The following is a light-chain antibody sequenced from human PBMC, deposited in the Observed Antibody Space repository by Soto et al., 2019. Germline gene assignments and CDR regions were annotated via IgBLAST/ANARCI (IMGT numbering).Light chain of an antibody. CDR2: KAS. CDR1: QTISSW. Sequence: DIQMTQSPSTLSGSVGDRVTITCRASQTISSWLAWYQQKPGKAPKLLIYKASTLKSGVPSRFRGGGSGTYFTFTIASLQPEDIATYYCQQYDNLPLTFGGGTKV. J-gene: IGKJ4*01. CDR3: QQYDNLPLT. V-gene: IGKV1-5*03.